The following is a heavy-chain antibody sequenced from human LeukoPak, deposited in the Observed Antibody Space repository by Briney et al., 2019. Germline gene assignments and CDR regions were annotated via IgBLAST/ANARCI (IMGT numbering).Heavy chain of an antibody. J-gene: IGHJ4*02. CDR2: LYPGDSDT. CDR1: GYSFTNYW. CDR3: AGTLNYYDSSAYYLAPFDY. D-gene: IGHD3-22*01. Sequence: GESLKISCKGSGYSFTNYWIGWVRQMPGKGLEWMGILYPGDSDTRYSPSFQGQVTISADKSISTAYLQWSSLEASDTAMYYCAGTLNYYDSSAYYLAPFDYWGQGTLVTVSS. V-gene: IGHV5-51*01.